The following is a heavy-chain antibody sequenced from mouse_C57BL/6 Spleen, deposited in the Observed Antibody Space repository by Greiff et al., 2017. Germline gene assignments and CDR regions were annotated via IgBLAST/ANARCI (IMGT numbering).Heavy chain of an antibody. D-gene: IGHD2-4*01. CDR2: VHPYNDDT. V-gene: IGHV1-47*01. J-gene: IGHJ3*01. CDR3: ASGGYYDYDEGFAY. CDR1: GYTFTTYP. Sequence: VQLQESGAELVKPGASVKMSCKASGYTFTTYPIEWMKQNHRKSLEWIGNVHPYNDDTKYNEKFKGKATLTVEKSSSTVYLELSRLTSDDSAVYYCASGGYYDYDEGFAYWGQGTLVTVSA.